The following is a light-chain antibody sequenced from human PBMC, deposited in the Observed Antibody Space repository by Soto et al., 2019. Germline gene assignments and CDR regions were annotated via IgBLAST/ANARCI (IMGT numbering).Light chain of an antibody. Sequence: EIVLTQSPGTLSLSPGEGATLSCRASQSVNSDLAWYQQKPGQAPRLLIYGASTRATGTPTRFSGSGSGTEFTLTISSLQSEDFAVYFCQQYNNWPPYTFGQGTKLEIK. CDR2: GAS. CDR3: QQYNNWPPYT. V-gene: IGKV3-15*01. CDR1: QSVNSD. J-gene: IGKJ2*01.